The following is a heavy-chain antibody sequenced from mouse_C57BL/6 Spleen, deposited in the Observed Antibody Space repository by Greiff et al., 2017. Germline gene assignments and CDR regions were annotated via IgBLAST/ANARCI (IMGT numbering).Heavy chain of an antibody. CDR1: GYTFTSYG. CDR3: AREGYGSSAGY. D-gene: IGHD1-1*01. Sequence: VQLQQSGAELVRPGASVKLSCKASGYTFTSYGISWVKQRTGQGLEWIGEIYPRSGNTYYNEKFKGKATLTADTSSSTAYMVHSSLTSEDSAVYFCAREGYGSSAGYWGQGTTLTVSS. CDR2: IYPRSGNT. V-gene: IGHV1-81*01. J-gene: IGHJ2*01.